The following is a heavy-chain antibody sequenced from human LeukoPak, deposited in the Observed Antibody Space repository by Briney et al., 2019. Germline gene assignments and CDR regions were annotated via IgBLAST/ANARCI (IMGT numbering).Heavy chain of an antibody. V-gene: IGHV4-39*07. Sequence: SETLSLTCTVSGVSISSSNSYWGWIRQPPGKGLEWIGSIYYSGNTYYNASLKSQVSISIDTSKNQFSLKLSSVTAADTAVYYCARDEGDYYGSGSYYDYWGQGTLVTVSS. CDR2: IYYSGNT. D-gene: IGHD3-10*01. J-gene: IGHJ4*02. CDR3: ARDEGDYYGSGSYYDY. CDR1: GVSISSSNSY.